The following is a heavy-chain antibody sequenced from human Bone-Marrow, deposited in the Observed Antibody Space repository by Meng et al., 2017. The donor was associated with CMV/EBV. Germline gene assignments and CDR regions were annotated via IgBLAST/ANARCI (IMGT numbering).Heavy chain of an antibody. CDR2: INSDGSST. CDR3: ARKSVVVGLRY. J-gene: IGHJ4*02. CDR1: GFTFSSYW. D-gene: IGHD3-22*01. V-gene: IGHV3-74*01. Sequence: LSLTCAASGFTFSSYWMHWVRQAPGKGLVWVSRINSDGSSTSYADSVKGRFTISRDNAKNSLYLQMNSLRAEDTAVYYCARKSVVVGLRYWGQGTLVTVSS.